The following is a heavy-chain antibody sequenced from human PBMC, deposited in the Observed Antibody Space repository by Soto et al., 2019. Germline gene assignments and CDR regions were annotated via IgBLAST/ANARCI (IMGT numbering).Heavy chain of an antibody. V-gene: IGHV1-2*02. J-gene: IGHJ4*02. CDR1: GYTFTGYY. D-gene: IGHD6-19*01. CDR2: INPNSGGT. Sequence: ASVKVSCKASGYTFTGYYMHWVRQAPGQGLEWMGWINPNSGGTNYAQKFQGRVTMTRDTSISTAYMELSRLRSDDTAVYYCARVLAVAARGSFDYWGQGTLVTVSS. CDR3: ARVLAVAARGSFDY.